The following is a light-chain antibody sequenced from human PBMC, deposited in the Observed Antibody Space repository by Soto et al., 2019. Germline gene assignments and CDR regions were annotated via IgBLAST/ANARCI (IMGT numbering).Light chain of an antibody. V-gene: IGKV3-20*01. CDR3: RQYGSSPWT. CDR1: QTIRSNY. J-gene: IGKJ1*01. Sequence: ETVLTQYPATLSLSPGERATLSCRASQTIRSNYLAWYRQTPGQAPRLLIYGASNRATGIADRFSGSGSGTDYTLIISRLEPEHFALYYCRQYGSSPWTFGQGTKLEIK. CDR2: GAS.